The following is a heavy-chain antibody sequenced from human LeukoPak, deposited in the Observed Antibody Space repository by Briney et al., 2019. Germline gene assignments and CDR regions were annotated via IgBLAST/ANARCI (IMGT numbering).Heavy chain of an antibody. CDR1: GYSFTSYW. Sequence: GESLKISCKGSGYSFTSYWIGWVRQMPGKGLEWMGIIYPGDSDTRYSPSFQGQVTISADKSISTAYLQWSSLKASDSATYYCARHVRDTGDSSRRFDYWGQGSLVTVSS. J-gene: IGHJ4*02. D-gene: IGHD2-21*01. CDR2: IYPGDSDT. CDR3: ARHVRDTGDSSRRFDY. V-gene: IGHV5-51*01.